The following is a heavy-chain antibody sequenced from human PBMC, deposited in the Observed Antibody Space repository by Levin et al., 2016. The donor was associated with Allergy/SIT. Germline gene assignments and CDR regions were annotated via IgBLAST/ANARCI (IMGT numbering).Heavy chain of an antibody. V-gene: IGHV3-11*01. J-gene: IGHJ5*02. Sequence: WIRQPPGKGLEWVSYISSSGSTIYYADSVKGRFTISRDNAKNSLYLQMSSLRAEDTAVYYCARVRVGAWSYWFDPWGQGTLVTVSS. D-gene: IGHD1-26*01. CDR3: ARVRVGAWSYWFDP. CDR2: ISSSGSTI.